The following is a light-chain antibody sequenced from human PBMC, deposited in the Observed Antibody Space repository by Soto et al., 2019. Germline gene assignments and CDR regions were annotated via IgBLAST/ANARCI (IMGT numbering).Light chain of an antibody. CDR2: DAS. CDR3: KQDGSNLT. J-gene: IGKJ4*01. Sequence: IVLTQSPGILSLSPGERATLSCRASQSVGSNFLAWYQQKPGQAPRVLIFDASTRAAGIPDRFAGSGSGKDFTLTISGVEPEDSAVYYRKQDGSNLTFGGGTKVDIX. V-gene: IGKV3-20*01. CDR1: QSVGSNF.